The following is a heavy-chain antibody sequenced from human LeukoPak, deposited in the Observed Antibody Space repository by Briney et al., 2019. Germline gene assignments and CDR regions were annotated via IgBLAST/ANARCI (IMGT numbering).Heavy chain of an antibody. CDR1: GGSISSYY. CDR3: AGDGATVTTFNYDAFDI. CDR2: VYYSGST. D-gene: IGHD4-17*01. V-gene: IGHV4-59*01. Sequence: PSETLSLTCTVSGGSISSYYWSWIRQPPGRGPEWVGYVYYSGSTNYNPSLKSRVTISVDTSKNQFSLKLSSVTAADTAVYYCAGDGATVTTFNYDAFDIWGQGTIVTVSS. J-gene: IGHJ3*02.